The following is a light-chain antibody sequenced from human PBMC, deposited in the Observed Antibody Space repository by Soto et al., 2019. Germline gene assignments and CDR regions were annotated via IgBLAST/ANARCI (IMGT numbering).Light chain of an antibody. CDR3: QQIYTTSWT. CDR2: TVS. CDR1: QTSSNY. J-gene: IGKJ1*01. Sequence: DIQMTQSPSSLSASVGDRVTITCRANQTSSNYLNWYQQKPGKAPKLLVYTVSNLHSGVPSRFSGGASGTDFTLTISSLQPEDCATYYCQQIYTTSWTFGQGTKVAIK. V-gene: IGKV1-39*01.